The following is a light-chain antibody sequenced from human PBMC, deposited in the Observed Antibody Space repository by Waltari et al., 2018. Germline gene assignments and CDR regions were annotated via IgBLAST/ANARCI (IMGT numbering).Light chain of an antibody. J-gene: IGLJ2*01. Sequence: QSALTQPPSESGSPGQSGTISRTGTSSEVGGYNYVSCYQQHPGKAPKVMIYEVSKRPSGVPDRFSGSKSGNTASLTVSGLQAEDEADYYCSSYAGSNRGVFGGGTKLTVL. CDR2: EVS. V-gene: IGLV2-8*01. CDR1: SSEVGGYNY. CDR3: SSYAGSNRGV.